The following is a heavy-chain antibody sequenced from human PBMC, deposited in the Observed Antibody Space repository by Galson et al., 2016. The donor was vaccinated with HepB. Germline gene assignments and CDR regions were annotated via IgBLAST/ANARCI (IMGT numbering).Heavy chain of an antibody. CDR3: ARDGVSGGGDY. J-gene: IGHJ4*02. V-gene: IGHV1-46*03. D-gene: IGHD6-25*01. Sequence: SVKVSCKASGYTFTSYYMHWVRQAPGQGLEWMGIINPTGGSTTSAQKFQGRVTMTRDTSTSTVYMELSSLRSEDTAVYYCARDGVSGGGDYWGQGTLVTVSS. CDR1: GYTFTSYY. CDR2: INPTGGST.